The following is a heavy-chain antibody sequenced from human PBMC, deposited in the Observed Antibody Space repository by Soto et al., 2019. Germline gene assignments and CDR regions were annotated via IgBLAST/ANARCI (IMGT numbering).Heavy chain of an antibody. J-gene: IGHJ4*02. Sequence: GGSLRLSSFDSEFSLSGFYMSWVRQAPGKGLEWLSFISMSGSYKTYAASVEGRFTISRDNVKNILYLQMDSLRVEDTAVYYCASRGHCSNGQCHPFDYWGQGTQVTVSS. D-gene: IGHD2-8*01. CDR2: ISMSGSYK. V-gene: IGHV3-11*06. CDR3: ASRGHCSNGQCHPFDY. CDR1: EFSLSGFY.